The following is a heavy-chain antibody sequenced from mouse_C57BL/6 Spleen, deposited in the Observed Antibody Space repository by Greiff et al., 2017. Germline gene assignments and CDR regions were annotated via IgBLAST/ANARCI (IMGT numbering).Heavy chain of an antibody. Sequence: QLQQPGAELVRPGSSVKLSCKASGYTFTSYWMHWVKQRPIQGLEWIGNIDPSDSETHYNQKFKDKATLTVDKSSSTAYMQLSSPTSEDSAVYYCARDDGYFPNDWGQGTTLTVSS. V-gene: IGHV1-52*01. J-gene: IGHJ2*01. D-gene: IGHD2-3*01. CDR1: GYTFTSYW. CDR2: IDPSDSET. CDR3: ARDDGYFPND.